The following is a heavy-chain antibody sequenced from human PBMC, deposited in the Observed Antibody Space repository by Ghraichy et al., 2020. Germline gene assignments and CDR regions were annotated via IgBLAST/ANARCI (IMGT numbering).Heavy chain of an antibody. CDR3: TRGYCIDTSCFGSLYFYGMDV. J-gene: IGHJ6*02. V-gene: IGHV4-59*01. Sequence: SETLSLTCAVSGGSIRTYYWSWIRQPPGQGLEWLGYIYYRGSAKYSPSLNGRVTISSVTSNNQFSLKLSSVTAAVTAVYYCTRGYCIDTSCFGSLYFYGMDVWGQGTPVTVSS. D-gene: IGHD2-15*01. CDR1: GGSIRTYY. CDR2: IYYRGSA.